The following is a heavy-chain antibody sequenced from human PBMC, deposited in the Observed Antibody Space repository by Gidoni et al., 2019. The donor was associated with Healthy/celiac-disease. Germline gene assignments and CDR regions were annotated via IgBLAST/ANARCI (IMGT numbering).Heavy chain of an antibody. D-gene: IGHD3-22*01. V-gene: IGHV3-7*01. J-gene: IGHJ4*02. CDR3: ARELYYYDSSDPPSFDY. CDR2: IKQDGSEK. CDR1: GFTFSSYW. Sequence: EVQLVESGGGLVQPGGSLRLSCAASGFTFSSYWMSWVRQAPGKGLEWVANIKQDGSEKYYVDSVKGRFTISRDNAKNSLYLQMNSLRAEDTAVYYCARELYYYDSSDPPSFDYWGQGTLVTVSS.